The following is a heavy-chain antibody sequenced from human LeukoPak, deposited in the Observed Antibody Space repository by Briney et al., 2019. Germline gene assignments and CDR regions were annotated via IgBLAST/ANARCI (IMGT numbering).Heavy chain of an antibody. D-gene: IGHD1-26*01. V-gene: IGHV3-30-3*01. CDR3: ARDGYSASYYSELDY. J-gene: IGHJ4*02. CDR1: GFTFSSYA. CDR2: VSYDGSNK. Sequence: GRSLRLSCAASGFTFSSYAMHWVRQAPGKWLEWVSFVSYDGSNKNYADSVKGRFTLSRDNTKNTLYVQMNSLRAEDTAVYYCARDGYSASYYSELDYWGQGTLVTVSP.